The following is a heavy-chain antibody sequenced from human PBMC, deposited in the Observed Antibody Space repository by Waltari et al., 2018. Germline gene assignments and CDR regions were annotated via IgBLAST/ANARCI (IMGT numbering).Heavy chain of an antibody. CDR1: GFTFSSYA. CDR2: ISYDGSNK. V-gene: IGHV3-30*01. D-gene: IGHD2-8*01. J-gene: IGHJ4*02. Sequence: QVQLVESGGGVVQPGRSLRLSCAASGFTFSSYAMHWVRQAPGKGLEWVAVISYDGSNKYYADSVKGRFTISRDNSKNTLYLQMNSLRAEDTAVYYCARDRVPNGYVDYWGQGTLVTVSS. CDR3: ARDRVPNGYVDY.